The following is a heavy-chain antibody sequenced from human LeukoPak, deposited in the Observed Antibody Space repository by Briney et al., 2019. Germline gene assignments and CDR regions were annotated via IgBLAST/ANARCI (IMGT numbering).Heavy chain of an antibody. V-gene: IGHV3-7*01. D-gene: IGHD6-13*01. CDR3: AREAVAAAGTGVTDY. CDR1: GFTFGSYW. J-gene: IGHJ4*02. Sequence: GGSLRLSCAASGFTFGSYWMSWVRQAPGKGLEWVANIKQDGSEKYYVDSAKGRFTISRDNAKNSLYLQMNSLRAEDTAVYYCAREAVAAAGTGVTDYWGQGTLVTVS. CDR2: IKQDGSEK.